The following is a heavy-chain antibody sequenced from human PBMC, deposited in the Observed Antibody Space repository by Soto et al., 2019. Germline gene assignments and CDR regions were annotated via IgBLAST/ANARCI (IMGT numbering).Heavy chain of an antibody. J-gene: IGHJ4*02. D-gene: IGHD3-22*01. Sequence: PGGSLRLSCAASGFTFSSYAMHWVRQAPGKGLEWVAVISYDGSNKYYADSVKGRFTISRDNSKNTLYLQMNSLRAEDTAVYYCARPGNYYDSSGYTDPYFDYWGQGTLVTAPQ. V-gene: IGHV3-30-3*01. CDR3: ARPGNYYDSSGYTDPYFDY. CDR2: ISYDGSNK. CDR1: GFTFSSYA.